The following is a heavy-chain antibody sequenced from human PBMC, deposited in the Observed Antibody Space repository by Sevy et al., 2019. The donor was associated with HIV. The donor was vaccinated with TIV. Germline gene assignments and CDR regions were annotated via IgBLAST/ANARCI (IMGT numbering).Heavy chain of an antibody. CDR1: GFSFNYYF. V-gene: IGHV3-11*01. CDR3: ARDGGRGGDFDF. J-gene: IGHJ4*02. D-gene: IGHD3-10*01. CDR2: ISGSSSAK. Sequence: GGSLRLSCAASGFSFNYYFMSWIRQAPGKGLEWISYISGSSSAKYYADSVNGRFTISRDNAKNSVYLEMNSLRADDTAVYYWARDGGRGGDFDFWGQGALVTVSS.